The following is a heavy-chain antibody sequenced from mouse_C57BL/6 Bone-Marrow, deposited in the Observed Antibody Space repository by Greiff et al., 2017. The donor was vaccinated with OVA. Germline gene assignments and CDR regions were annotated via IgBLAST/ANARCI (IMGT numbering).Heavy chain of an antibody. J-gene: IGHJ1*03. CDR1: GYTFTSYW. CDR3: ALYYYGCSLYWYFDV. CDR2: IDPNSGGT. V-gene: IGHV1-72*01. D-gene: IGHD1-1*01. Sequence: QVQLQQPGAELVKPGASVKLSCKASGYTFTSYWMHWVKQRPGRGLEWIGRIDPNSGGTKYNEKFKSKATLTVDKPASTAYMQLSSLTSEDSAVYYCALYYYGCSLYWYFDVWGTGTTVTVSS.